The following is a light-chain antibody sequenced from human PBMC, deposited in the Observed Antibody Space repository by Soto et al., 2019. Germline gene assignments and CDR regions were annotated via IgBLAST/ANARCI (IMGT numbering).Light chain of an antibody. V-gene: IGLV2-11*01. Sequence: QSALAQPRSVSGSPGQSVTNSCTGSSIGGFNYVSWYQQHPGKAPRVVIYDVYKRPSGVPDRFSGSKSGNTASLTISGLQADDEADYYCCTYEGIYTYVSGSGTKVTVL. J-gene: IGLJ1*01. CDR3: CTYEGIYTYV. CDR1: SIGGFNY. CDR2: DVY.